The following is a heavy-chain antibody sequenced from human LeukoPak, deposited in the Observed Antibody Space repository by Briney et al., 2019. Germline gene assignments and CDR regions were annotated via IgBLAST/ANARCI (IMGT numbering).Heavy chain of an antibody. CDR2: ISSNGGST. D-gene: IGHD3-10*01. CDR1: GFTFSSYA. Sequence: GGSLRLSCVASGFTFSSYAMHWVRQAPGKGLEYVSAISSNGGSTYYANSVKGRFTISRDNSKNTLYLQMGSLRAEDMAVYYCARGPFGPEYYFDYWGQGTLVTVSS. CDR3: ARGPFGPEYYFDY. J-gene: IGHJ4*02. V-gene: IGHV3-64*01.